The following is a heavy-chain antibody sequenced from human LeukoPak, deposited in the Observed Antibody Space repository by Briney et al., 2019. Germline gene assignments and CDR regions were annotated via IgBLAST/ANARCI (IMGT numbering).Heavy chain of an antibody. CDR2: ISSDGSNQ. V-gene: IGHV3-30-3*01. CDR3: ARENYCSGGSCFNFDY. D-gene: IGHD2-15*01. J-gene: IGHJ4*02. Sequence: PAGSLRRSCAASGFTFSNYAFHWVRQAPGKGLEWVAVISSDGSNQYYADSVKGRFTISRDNSKNTLYLQMNSLRAEDTAVYYCARENYCSGGSCFNFDYWGQGTLVTVSS. CDR1: GFTFSNYA.